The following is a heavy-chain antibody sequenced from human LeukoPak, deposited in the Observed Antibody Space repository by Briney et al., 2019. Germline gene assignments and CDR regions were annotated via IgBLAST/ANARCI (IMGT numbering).Heavy chain of an antibody. CDR3: ARASIFSRSFDY. V-gene: IGHV3-48*03. CDR2: ISSSGSTI. D-gene: IGHD3-9*01. Sequence: GGSLRLSCAASGFTFSSYEMNWVRQAPGKGLEWVSYISSSGSTIYYADSVKGRFTISRDNAKNSLFLQMDSLRAEDTAVYHCARASIFSRSFDYWGQGTLVTVSS. J-gene: IGHJ4*02. CDR1: GFTFSSYE.